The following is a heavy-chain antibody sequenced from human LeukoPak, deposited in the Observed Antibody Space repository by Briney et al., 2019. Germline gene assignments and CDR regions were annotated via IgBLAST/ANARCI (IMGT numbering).Heavy chain of an antibody. Sequence: GGSLRLSCAASGFTFSSYEMNWVRQAPGKGGEGGSYISSSGSTIYYADSVKGRFTISRDNAKNSLYMQMNRLRAEDTAVYYSAELGITMFGGVWGKGTTVTISS. V-gene: IGHV3-48*03. J-gene: IGHJ6*04. CDR1: GFTFSSYE. CDR3: AELGITMFGGV. CDR2: ISSSGSTI. D-gene: IGHD3-10*02.